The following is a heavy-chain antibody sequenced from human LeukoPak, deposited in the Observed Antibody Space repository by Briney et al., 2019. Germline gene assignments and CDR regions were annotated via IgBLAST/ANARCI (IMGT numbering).Heavy chain of an antibody. D-gene: IGHD2/OR15-2a*01. CDR1: GFTFSNYA. CDR2: ITAGGGTT. CDR3: AKYREGTTWYVEYSDS. J-gene: IGHJ4*02. V-gene: IGHV3-23*01. Sequence: PGGSLRLSCAASGFTFSNYAMTWVRQAPGKGLEWVSPITAGGGTTNYADSVKGRFTTSRDNSKNMLYLQMDSLRAEDTAIYYCAKYREGTTWYVEYSDSWGQGTLVTVSS.